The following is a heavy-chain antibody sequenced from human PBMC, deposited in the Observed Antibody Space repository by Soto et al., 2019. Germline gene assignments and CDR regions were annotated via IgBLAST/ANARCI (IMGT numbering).Heavy chain of an antibody. V-gene: IGHV1-8*01. D-gene: IGHD5-12*01. CDR3: ARGGYSGYGIDWFDP. J-gene: IGHJ5*02. CDR1: GYTFTSYD. CDR2: MNPNSGNT. Sequence: GASLKVSCKASGYTFTSYDINWVRQATGQGLEWMGWMNPNSGNTGYAQKFQGRVTMTRNTSISTAYMELSSLRSEDTAVYYCARGGYSGYGIDWFDPWGQGTLVTVSS.